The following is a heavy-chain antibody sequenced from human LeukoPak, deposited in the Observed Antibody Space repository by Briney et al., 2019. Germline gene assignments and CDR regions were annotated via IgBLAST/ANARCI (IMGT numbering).Heavy chain of an antibody. CDR3: AGDPSWGDRHLDY. J-gene: IGHJ4*02. Sequence: ASVKVSCKASGGTFSSYIISWVRQAPGQGLEWMGRIIPILGIANYAQNFQGRVTITSDKSTRTAYMAQSRSRLRGTAVFYFAGDPSWGDRHLDYWGQGTLVTVSS. V-gene: IGHV1-69*04. CDR2: IIPILGIA. D-gene: IGHD1-26*01. CDR1: GGTFSSYI.